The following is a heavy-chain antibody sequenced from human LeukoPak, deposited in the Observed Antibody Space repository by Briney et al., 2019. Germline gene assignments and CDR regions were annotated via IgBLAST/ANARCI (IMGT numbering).Heavy chain of an antibody. CDR1: GFTFSSCG. CDR3: AKGGGYEAQYYYYYLDV. D-gene: IGHD5-12*01. Sequence: GGSLRLSCAASGFTFSSCGMSWVRQAPGKGLEWVSALSDSGSSTFYADSVKGRFTISRDNSKNTLYLQMKSLRAEDTAVYYCAKGGGYEAQYYYYYLDVWGKGTTVTISS. CDR2: LSDSGSST. J-gene: IGHJ6*03. V-gene: IGHV3-23*01.